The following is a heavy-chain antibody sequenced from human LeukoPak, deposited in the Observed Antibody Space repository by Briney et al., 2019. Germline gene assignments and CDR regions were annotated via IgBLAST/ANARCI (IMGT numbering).Heavy chain of an antibody. D-gene: IGHD3-10*01. CDR3: ARDDDSAFDY. CDR2: IYYSGST. V-gene: IGHV4-59*01. Sequence: SETLSLTCTVSGGSISSYFWSWIRQPPGKGLEWIGYIYYSGSTNYNPSLKSRVAISIDTSKNQFSLKLTSVTAADTAVYYCARDDDSAFDYWGQGTLVTVSS. J-gene: IGHJ4*02. CDR1: GGSISSYF.